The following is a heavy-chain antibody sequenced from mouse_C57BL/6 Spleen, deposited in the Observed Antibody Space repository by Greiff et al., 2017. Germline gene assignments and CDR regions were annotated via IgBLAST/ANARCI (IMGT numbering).Heavy chain of an antibody. Sequence: EVQLVESGGGLVKPGGSLKLSCAASGFTFSDYGMHWVRQAPEKGLEWVAYISSGSSTIYYADTVKGRFTISRDNAKNTLFLQMTSLRSEDTAVYYCARRTCYYGNPYFYAMGYWGQGTSVTVSS. CDR2: ISSGSSTI. CDR1: GFTFSDYG. CDR3: ARRTCYYGNPYFYAMGY. V-gene: IGHV5-17*01. D-gene: IGHD2-1*01. J-gene: IGHJ4*01.